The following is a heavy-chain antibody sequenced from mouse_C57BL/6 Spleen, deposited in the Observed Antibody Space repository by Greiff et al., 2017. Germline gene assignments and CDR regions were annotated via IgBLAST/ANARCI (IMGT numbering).Heavy chain of an antibody. D-gene: IGHD4-1*01. Sequence: EVMLVESEGGLVQPGSSMKLSCTASGFTFSDYYMAWVRQVPEKGLEWVANINYDGSSTYYLDSLKSRFIISRDNAKNILYLQMSSLKSEDTATYYCARDPWDQRGYFDVWGTGTTVTVSS. V-gene: IGHV5-16*01. CDR2: INYDGSST. J-gene: IGHJ1*03. CDR1: GFTFSDYY. CDR3: ARDPWDQRGYFDV.